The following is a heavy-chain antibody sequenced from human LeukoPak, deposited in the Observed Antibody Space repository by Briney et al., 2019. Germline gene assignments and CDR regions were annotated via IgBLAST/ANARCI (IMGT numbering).Heavy chain of an antibody. V-gene: IGHV3-48*01. CDR3: ARAIASYGDSAY. Sequence: TGGSLRLSCAASGFKFSSFSMGWVRQAPGKGLEWLSYITSTSGATYYADSLEGRFTISRDNAKNPLYLQINSLRADDTAVYYCARAIASYGDSAYWGQGTLVSVSS. CDR1: GFKFSSFS. J-gene: IGHJ4*02. D-gene: IGHD5-18*01. CDR2: ITSTSGAT.